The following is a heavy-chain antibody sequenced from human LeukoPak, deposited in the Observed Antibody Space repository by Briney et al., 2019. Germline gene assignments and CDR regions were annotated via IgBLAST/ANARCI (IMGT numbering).Heavy chain of an antibody. Sequence: PSQTLSLTCTVSGGSISSGGYYWSWIRQHPGKGLEWIGYIYYSGSTYYNPSLKSRVTISVDTSKNQFSLKLSSVTAADTAVYYCARGGWPGRYWYFDLWGRGTLVTVSS. V-gene: IGHV4-31*03. CDR2: IYYSGST. CDR1: GGSISSGGYY. CDR3: ARGGWPGRYWYFDL. J-gene: IGHJ2*01. D-gene: IGHD1-1*01.